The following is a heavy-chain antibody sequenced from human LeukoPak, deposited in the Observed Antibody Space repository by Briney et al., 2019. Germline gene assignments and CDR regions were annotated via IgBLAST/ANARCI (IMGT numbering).Heavy chain of an antibody. J-gene: IGHJ4*02. CDR2: IYYSGST. Sequence: PSETLSLTCTVSGGSISSYYWSWIRQPPGKGLEWIGYIYYSGSTNYNPSLKSRVTISVDPSKNQFSLKLSSVTAADTAVYYCARGSPYGDYVDYWGQGTLVTVSS. CDR1: GGSISSYY. D-gene: IGHD4-17*01. CDR3: ARGSPYGDYVDY. V-gene: IGHV4-59*01.